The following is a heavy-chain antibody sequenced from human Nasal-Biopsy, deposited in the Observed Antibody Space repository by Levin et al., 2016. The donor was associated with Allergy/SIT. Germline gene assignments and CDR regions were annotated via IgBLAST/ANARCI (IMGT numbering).Heavy chain of an antibody. D-gene: IGHD2-21*01. CDR3: ARVNIEVVPVDTGSPNYYYGLDV. V-gene: IGHV3-21*01. CDR1: EFTFSDFT. J-gene: IGHJ6*02. CDR2: ISGGSSNSYI. Sequence: GESLKISCAASEFTFSDFTMHWVRQAPGKGLEWVSSISGGSSNSYIKYADSVRGRFTISRDNTESSLYLQMNSLRAEDTAVYYCARVNIEVVPVDTGSPNYYYGLDVWGQGTTVTVSS.